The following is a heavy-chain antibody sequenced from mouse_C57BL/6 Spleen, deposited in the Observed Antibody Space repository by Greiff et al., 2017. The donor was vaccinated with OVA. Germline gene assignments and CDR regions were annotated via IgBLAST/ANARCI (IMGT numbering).Heavy chain of an antibody. CDR2: ISSGSSTI. J-gene: IGHJ4*01. Sequence: DVKLVESGGGLVKPGGSLKLSCAASGFTFSDYGMHWVRQAPEKGLEWVAYISSGSSTIYYADTVKGRFTISRDNAKNTLFLQMTSLRSEDTAMYYCARRDEYDVDYAMDYWGQGTSVTVSS. V-gene: IGHV5-17*01. CDR3: ARRDEYDVDYAMDY. D-gene: IGHD2-4*01. CDR1: GFTFSDYG.